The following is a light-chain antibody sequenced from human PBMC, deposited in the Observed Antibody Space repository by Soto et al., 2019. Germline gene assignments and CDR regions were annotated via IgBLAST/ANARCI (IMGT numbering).Light chain of an antibody. CDR1: QSVSNNL. Sequence: EIVLTQSPGTLSLSPGERATLSCRASQSVSNNLLAWFQQKPGQAPRLLIYGASSRATGIPDRFSGSGSGTDFPLTISRLESEDFAVYYCRQYGSSPLFTFGPGTKVDVK. V-gene: IGKV3-20*01. J-gene: IGKJ3*01. CDR2: GAS. CDR3: RQYGSSPLFT.